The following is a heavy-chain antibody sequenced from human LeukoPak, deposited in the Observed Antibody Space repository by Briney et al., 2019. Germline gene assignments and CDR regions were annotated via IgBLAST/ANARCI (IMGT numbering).Heavy chain of an antibody. D-gene: IGHD6-6*01. Sequence: GGSLRLSCAASGFGFRSYGMHWVRQAPGKGLEWVAFIRYDGSNKYYADSVKGRFTISRDNSKNTLYLQMNSLRAEDTAVYYCAKEGISSSSSRSDYYYYVDVWGKGTTVTVS. J-gene: IGHJ6*03. CDR2: IRYDGSNK. CDR1: GFGFRSYG. V-gene: IGHV3-30*02. CDR3: AKEGISSSSSRSDYYYYVDV.